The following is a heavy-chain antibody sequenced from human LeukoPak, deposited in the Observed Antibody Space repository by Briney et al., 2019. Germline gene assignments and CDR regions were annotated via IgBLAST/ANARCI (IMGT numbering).Heavy chain of an antibody. V-gene: IGHV6-1*01. D-gene: IGHD3-10*01. CDR2: TYYRSKWYN. Sequence: NPSQTLSLTCDISGDSVSSNSAAWNWIRQSPSRGLEWLGRTYYRSKWYNDYATSVKSRMTINADTSKNQFSLQLNSVTPEDTAVYYCAKGRWALFDCWGQGTLVIVSS. J-gene: IGHJ4*02. CDR3: AKGRWALFDC. CDR1: GDSVSSNSAA.